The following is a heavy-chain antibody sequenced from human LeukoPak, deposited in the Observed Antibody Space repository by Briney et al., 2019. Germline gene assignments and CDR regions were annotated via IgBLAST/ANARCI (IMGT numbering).Heavy chain of an antibody. D-gene: IGHD3-3*01. CDR2: MREDGSQI. Sequence: GGSLTLSCAASGFTFSSYWMSWVRQAPGKGLEWVANMREDGSQIYYVDSVKGRFTISRDNAKNSLYLQMNNLRGEDTAVYYCASFWSGYFDYWGRGTLVTVSS. V-gene: IGHV3-7*01. CDR1: GFTFSSYW. CDR3: ASFWSGYFDY. J-gene: IGHJ4*02.